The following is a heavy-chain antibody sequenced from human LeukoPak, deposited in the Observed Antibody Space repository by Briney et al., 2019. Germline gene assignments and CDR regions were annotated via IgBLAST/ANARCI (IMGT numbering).Heavy chain of an antibody. CDR2: INPNSGGT. J-gene: IGHJ4*02. D-gene: IGHD2-21*02. V-gene: IGHV1-2*06. Sequence: ASVNVSCKPSGYTFTGYYMHWVRQAPGQGREWMGRINPNSGGTNYAQKFQGRVTMTRDTSISAAYMELSRLRSDDTAVYYCASHRYCGGDCSLWDYWGQGTLVTVSS. CDR3: ASHRYCGGDCSLWDY. CDR1: GYTFTGYY.